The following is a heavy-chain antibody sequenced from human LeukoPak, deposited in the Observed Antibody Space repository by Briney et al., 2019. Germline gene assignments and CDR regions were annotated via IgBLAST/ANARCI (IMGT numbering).Heavy chain of an antibody. CDR3: AKSAWNSVGPYYSFGMDV. CDR1: DGGSSISLY. J-gene: IGHJ6*02. Sequence: PSETLSLTCAVHDGGSSISLYWIWIRQSPGKGLEWIGEINHSRTTTYNPSLKSRVTISVDTSKNQFSLKLRSMTAADTGVYYCAKSAWNSVGPYYSFGMDVWGQGTTVTVS. CDR2: INHSRTT. D-gene: IGHD1/OR15-1a*01. V-gene: IGHV4-34*01.